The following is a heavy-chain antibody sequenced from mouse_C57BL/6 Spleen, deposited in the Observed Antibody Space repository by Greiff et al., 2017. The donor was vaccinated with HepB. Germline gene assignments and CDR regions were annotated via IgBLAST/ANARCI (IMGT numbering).Heavy chain of an antibody. CDR2: ISSGGSYT. Sequence: EVKLVESGGDLVKPGGSLKLSCAASGFTFSSYGMSWVRQTPDKRLEWVATISSGGSYTYYPDSVKGRFTISRDNAKNTLYLQMSSLKSEDTAMYYCARRYYSNSDYAMDYWGQGTSVTVSS. CDR3: ARRYYSNSDYAMDY. CDR1: GFTFSSYG. V-gene: IGHV5-6*02. D-gene: IGHD2-5*01. J-gene: IGHJ4*01.